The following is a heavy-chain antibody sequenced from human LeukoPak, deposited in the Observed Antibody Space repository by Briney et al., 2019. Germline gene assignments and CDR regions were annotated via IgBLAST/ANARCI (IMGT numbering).Heavy chain of an antibody. V-gene: IGHV3-21*01. CDR3: ARDWPEYYYDSSGYYPDY. CDR1: GFTFSSYS. CDR2: ISSSSSYI. J-gene: IGHJ4*02. Sequence: GKSLRLSCAASGFTFSSYSMNWVRQAPGKGLEWVSSISSSSSYIYYADSMKGRFTISRDNAENSLYLQMNSLRAEDTAVDYCARDWPEYYYDSSGYYPDYWGQGTLVTVSS. D-gene: IGHD3-22*01.